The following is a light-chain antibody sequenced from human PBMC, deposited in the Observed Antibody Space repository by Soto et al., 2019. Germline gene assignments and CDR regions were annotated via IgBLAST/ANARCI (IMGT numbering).Light chain of an antibody. V-gene: IGLV2-23*02. CDR3: CSSSASTGGYV. CDR1: SSDIGSYNL. CDR2: KVN. J-gene: IGLJ1*01. Sequence: QSALTQPASVSGSPGQSITISCTGTSSDIGSYNLVSWYQHQSGKAPKLIIYKVNKWPSGVSDRFSASKSGNTASLTISGVQAEDEAAYYCCSSSASTGGYVFGTGTKLTVL.